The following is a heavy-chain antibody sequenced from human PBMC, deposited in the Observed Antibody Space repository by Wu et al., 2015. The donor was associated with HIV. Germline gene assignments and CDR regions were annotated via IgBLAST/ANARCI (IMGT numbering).Heavy chain of an antibody. J-gene: IGHJ6*03. CDR2: IIPIFGTT. CDR1: GGSFSSYA. CDR3: ARARTTLHYYYYMDV. V-gene: IGHV1-69*12. D-gene: IGHD2-2*01. Sequence: QVQLVQSGTEVKKPGSSVKVSCKASGGSFSSYAITWVRQAPGQGPEWMGGIIPIFGTTNYAQKFQGRVTITADESTSTAYMELSSLRSEDTAVYYCARARTTLHYYYYMDVWGKGTTVTVSS.